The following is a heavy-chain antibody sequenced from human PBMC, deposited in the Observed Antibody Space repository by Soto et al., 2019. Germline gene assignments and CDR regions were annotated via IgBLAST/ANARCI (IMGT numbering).Heavy chain of an antibody. CDR1: GDGFSLHW. D-gene: IGHD2-15*01. V-gene: IGHV5-51*01. J-gene: IGHJ3*02. CDR3: ASDSHCDGGNCPMGGFDM. Sequence: WEFLKIPGKSSGDGFSLHWVAWLRQMPGKGLEWVGIIYPGNSNTMYSPSFQGQVTISADTALSTTYLQWDTLKPSDTAIYFCASDSHCDGGNCPMGGFDMWGQGTMVTVSS. CDR2: IYPGNSNT.